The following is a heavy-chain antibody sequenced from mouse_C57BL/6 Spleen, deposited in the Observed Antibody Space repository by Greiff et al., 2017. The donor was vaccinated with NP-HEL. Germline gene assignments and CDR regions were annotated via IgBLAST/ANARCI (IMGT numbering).Heavy chain of an antibody. Sequence: VQLQQSGPELVKPGASVKISCKASGYTFTDYYMNWVKQSHGKSLEWIGDINPNNGGTSYNQKFKGKATLTVDKSSSTAYMELRSLTSEDSAVYYCARGQLRLRGGAMDYWGQGTSVTVSS. CDR3: ARGQLRLRGGAMDY. CDR2: INPNNGGT. D-gene: IGHD3-2*02. V-gene: IGHV1-26*01. CDR1: GYTFTDYY. J-gene: IGHJ4*01.